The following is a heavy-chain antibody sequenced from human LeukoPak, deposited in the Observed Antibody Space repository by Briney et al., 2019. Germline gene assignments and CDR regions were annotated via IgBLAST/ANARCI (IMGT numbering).Heavy chain of an antibody. D-gene: IGHD6-13*01. CDR3: ARDLAYSSSWHYFDY. CDR1: GYTFTSYG. V-gene: IGHV1-18*01. J-gene: IGHJ4*02. Sequence: ASVKVSCKASGYTFTSYGISWVRQAPGQGVEWMGWISAYNGNTNYAQKLQGRVTMTTDTSTSTAYMELRSLRSDDTAVYYCARDLAYSSSWHYFDYWGQGTLVTVSS. CDR2: ISAYNGNT.